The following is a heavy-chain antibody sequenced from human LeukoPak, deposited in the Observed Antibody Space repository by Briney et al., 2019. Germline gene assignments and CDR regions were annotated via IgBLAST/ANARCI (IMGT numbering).Heavy chain of an antibody. CDR3: ARETVAEYCYYYMDV. D-gene: IGHD6-19*01. V-gene: IGHV4-4*07. CDR2: IYTSGST. J-gene: IGHJ6*03. CDR1: GGSISSYY. Sequence: PSETLSLTCTVSGGSISSYYWSWIRQPAGKGLEWIGRIYTSGSTNYNPSLKSRVTMSVDTSKNQFSLKLSSVTAADTAVYYCARETVAEYCYYYMDVWGKGTTVTISS.